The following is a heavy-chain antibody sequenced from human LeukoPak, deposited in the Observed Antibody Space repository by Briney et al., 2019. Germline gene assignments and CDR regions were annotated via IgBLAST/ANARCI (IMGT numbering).Heavy chain of an antibody. CDR3: ARGYCSGGSCYSGLVSYDY. J-gene: IGHJ4*02. D-gene: IGHD2-15*01. CDR2: MNPNSGNT. V-gene: IGHV1-8*01. Sequence: ASVRVSCKASGYTFTSYDINWVRQATGQGLEWMGWMNPNSGNTGYAQKFQGRVTMTRNTSISTAHMELSSLRSEDTAVYYCARGYCSGGSCYSGLVSYDYWGQGTLVTVSS. CDR1: GYTFTSYD.